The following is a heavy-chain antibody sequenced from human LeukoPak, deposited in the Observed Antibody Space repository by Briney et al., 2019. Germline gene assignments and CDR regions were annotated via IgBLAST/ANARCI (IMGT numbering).Heavy chain of an antibody. CDR1: GDSVKNHY. D-gene: IGHD1-26*01. CDR3: TARIVGVPFDY. V-gene: IGHV4-4*07. Sequence: SETPSLNCTVSGDSVKNHYWSWIRQPAGKGLEWIGRIYTSGHTKYNPSLESRVTMSVDTSRNQISLRLSSVTAADTAVYYCTARIVGVPFDYWGQGTLVTASS. J-gene: IGHJ4*02. CDR2: IYTSGHT.